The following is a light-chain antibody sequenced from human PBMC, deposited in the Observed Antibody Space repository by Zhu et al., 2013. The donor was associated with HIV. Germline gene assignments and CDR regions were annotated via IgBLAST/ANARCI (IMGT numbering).Light chain of an antibody. V-gene: IGKV3-15*01. CDR1: QGVGNN. CDR3: QQYNKWPPWT. J-gene: IGKJ1*01. CDR2: GAS. Sequence: EIVLTQSPATLSVSSGERATLSCRASQGVGNNLAWYQHKPGQAPRLLVFGASTRATGIPDRFSGSGFETEFTLTISSLQSEDSAVYYCQQYNKWPPWTFGQGTKVEIK.